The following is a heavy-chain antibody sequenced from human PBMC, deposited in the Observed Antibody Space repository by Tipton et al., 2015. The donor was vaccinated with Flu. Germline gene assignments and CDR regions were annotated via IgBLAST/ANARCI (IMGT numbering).Heavy chain of an antibody. Sequence: TLSLTCSVSGGSISSGTYYWSWIRQPAGKGLEWIGRIYSSGATKYNPSLESRVTISIDTSKKQFSLYLSSVTAADTAVYYCARSPSSSWSLGFDFWGQGALVSVSS. CDR2: IYSSGAT. CDR1: GGSISSGTYY. CDR3: ARSPSSSWSLGFDF. D-gene: IGHD6-13*01. V-gene: IGHV4-61*02. J-gene: IGHJ4*02.